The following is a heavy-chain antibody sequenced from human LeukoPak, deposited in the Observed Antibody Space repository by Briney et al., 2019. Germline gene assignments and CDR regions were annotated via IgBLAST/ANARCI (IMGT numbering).Heavy chain of an antibody. J-gene: IGHJ5*02. CDR1: GYTLTELS. D-gene: IGHD3-22*01. Sequence: ASVKVSCKVSGYTLTELSMHWVRQAPGKGLEWMGGFDPEDGETIYAQKFQGRVTMTEDTSTDTAYMELSSLRSEDTAVYYCARDQNYYDSSGYYSPWGQGTLVTVSS. CDR2: FDPEDGET. V-gene: IGHV1-24*01. CDR3: ARDQNYYDSSGYYSP.